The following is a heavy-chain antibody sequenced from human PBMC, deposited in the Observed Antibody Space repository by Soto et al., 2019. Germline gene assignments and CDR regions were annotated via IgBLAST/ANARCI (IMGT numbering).Heavy chain of an antibody. CDR3: AAGFSVVVTVHRPEDALEV. D-gene: IGHD2-21*02. CDR2: ISGGGGNT. CDR1: GFTFGNYG. J-gene: IGHJ3*01. Sequence: DVQLLESGGGLVQPGGSLRLSCATSGFTFGNYGMNWVRQAPGKGLEWVSGISGGGGNTYYADSVKGRFTISRAPCKKTVSLELSSLRAAATAAVYCAAGFSVVVTVHRPEDALEVGGPGTVVTVSS. V-gene: IGHV3-23*01.